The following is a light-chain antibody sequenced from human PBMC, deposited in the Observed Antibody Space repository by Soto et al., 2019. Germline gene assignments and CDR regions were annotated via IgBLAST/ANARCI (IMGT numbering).Light chain of an antibody. J-gene: IGKJ3*01. V-gene: IGKV3-11*01. CDR2: DAS. Sequence: EILLTQSPATLSLSPGERATLSCRASQSVAGHLAWYQQKPGQAPSLLIYDASKRATGIPARFSGSASGTDFNLTISSLQPEDFAVYYCQQRNSWPPLFTFGPGTKVEIK. CDR1: QSVAGH. CDR3: QQRNSWPPLFT.